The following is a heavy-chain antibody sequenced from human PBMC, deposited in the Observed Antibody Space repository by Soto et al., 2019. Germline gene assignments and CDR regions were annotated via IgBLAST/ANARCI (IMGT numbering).Heavy chain of an antibody. CDR3: VRLSDGGWFYP. J-gene: IGHJ5*02. CDR1: GGSITRSSSS. Sequence: QLQLQESGPGLVKPSETLSLTCTVSGGSITRSSSSWDWIRQPPGKGLEWIGSIYYSGSTYYNPSLQSRVTISVDTSKNQFSLKLSSVTAPDTAVYYCVRLSDGGWFYPWGQGTLVTVSS. D-gene: IGHD3-16*01. CDR2: IYYSGST. V-gene: IGHV4-39*01.